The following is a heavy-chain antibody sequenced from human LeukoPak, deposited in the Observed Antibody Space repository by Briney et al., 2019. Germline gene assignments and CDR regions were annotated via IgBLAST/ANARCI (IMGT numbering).Heavy chain of an antibody. J-gene: IGHJ4*02. D-gene: IGHD6-13*01. Sequence: GGSLRLSWEGFGLTFSRDWMSWVRQAPGKGLEWVANIKQDGGETYYGDSVKGRFTISRDNAKNSLYLQMRSLRAEDTAVYYCARDQYSSIDYWGQGTLVTVSS. CDR2: IKQDGGET. CDR3: ARDQYSSIDY. CDR1: GLTFSRDW. V-gene: IGHV3-7*01.